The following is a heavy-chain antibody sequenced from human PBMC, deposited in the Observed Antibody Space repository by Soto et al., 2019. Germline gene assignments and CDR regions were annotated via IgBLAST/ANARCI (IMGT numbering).Heavy chain of an antibody. V-gene: IGHV3-11*05. D-gene: IGHD2-8*02. CDR2: ISSSSIYT. CDR3: ARDREDFTSASPGGFAI. CDR1: GFTFSDYY. Sequence: QVQLVESGGGLVKPGGSLRLSCAASGFTFSDYYMSWIRQAPGKGLEWVSYISSSSIYTNYGDSVKGRFTISRDNAENSLYLQMNNLRGDDTAIYYFARDREDFTSASPGGFAIWGQGTMVTVSS. J-gene: IGHJ3*02.